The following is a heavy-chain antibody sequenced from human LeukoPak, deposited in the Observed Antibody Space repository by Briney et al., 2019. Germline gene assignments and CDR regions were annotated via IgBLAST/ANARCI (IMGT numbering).Heavy chain of an antibody. Sequence: SETLSLICTVSGGSISSYYWSWIRQPPGKGLEWIGYIYYSGSNNYNPSLKSRVTISVDTSKNQFSVKLSSVTAADTAVYYCARDGGSSWYFGEFDYWGQGTLVTVSS. CDR1: GGSISSYY. J-gene: IGHJ4*02. V-gene: IGHV4-59*01. D-gene: IGHD6-13*01. CDR2: IYYSGSN. CDR3: ARDGGSSWYFGEFDY.